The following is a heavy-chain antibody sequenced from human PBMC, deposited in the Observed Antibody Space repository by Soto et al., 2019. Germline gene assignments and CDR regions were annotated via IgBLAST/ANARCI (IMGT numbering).Heavy chain of an antibody. D-gene: IGHD4-17*01. CDR1: GFTFSSYA. Sequence: GGSLRLSCAASGFTFSSYAMSWVRQAPGKGLEWVSVISGSGDSTYYADSVRGRFTISRDNSKNTLYLQMNSLRAEDTAVYYCARDHYGDYRRGAYYYMDVWGKGTTVTVSS. V-gene: IGHV3-23*01. J-gene: IGHJ6*03. CDR2: ISGSGDST. CDR3: ARDHYGDYRRGAYYYMDV.